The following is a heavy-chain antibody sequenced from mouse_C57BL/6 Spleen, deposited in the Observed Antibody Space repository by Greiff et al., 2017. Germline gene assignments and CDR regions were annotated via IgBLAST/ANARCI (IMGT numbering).Heavy chain of an antibody. CDR1: GYSITSGYY. J-gene: IGHJ2*01. D-gene: IGHD1-1*01. V-gene: IGHV3-6*01. CDR2: ISYDGSN. Sequence: EVKLMESGPGLVKPSQSLSLTCSVTGYSITSGYYWNWIRQYPGNQLEWMGYISYDGSNNYNPSLKNRISITRDTSKNQFFLKLNSVTTEDTATYYCARAPITTVLDYWGQGTTLTVSS. CDR3: ARAPITTVLDY.